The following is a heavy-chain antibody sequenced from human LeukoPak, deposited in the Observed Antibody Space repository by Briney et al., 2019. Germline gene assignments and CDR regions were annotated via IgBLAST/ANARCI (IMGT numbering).Heavy chain of an antibody. V-gene: IGHV3-64*01. Sequence: GGSLRLSCAGSGFTFSSYGMHWVRQAPGKGLEYVSGISSNGGSTNYANSVKGRFTINRDNSKNMLYLQMGSLRPEDMAMYYCASAPRSDISLAALDYWGQGTLVTVSS. J-gene: IGHJ4*02. D-gene: IGHD2-15*01. CDR1: GFTFSSYG. CDR3: ASAPRSDISLAALDY. CDR2: ISSNGGST.